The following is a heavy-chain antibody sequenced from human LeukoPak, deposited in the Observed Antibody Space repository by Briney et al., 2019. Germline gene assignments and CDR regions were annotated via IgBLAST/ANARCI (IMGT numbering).Heavy chain of an antibody. D-gene: IGHD4-23*01. CDR3: ARWGTTVAPDAFDI. CDR1: GGSFSGYY. V-gene: IGHV4-34*01. J-gene: IGHJ3*02. Sequence: SETLSLTCAVYGGSFSGYYWSWIRQPPGKGLEWIGEINHSGSTNYNPSLKSRVTISVDTSKNQFSLKLSSVTAADTAVYYCARWGTTVAPDAFDIWGQGTMVTVSS. CDR2: INHSGST.